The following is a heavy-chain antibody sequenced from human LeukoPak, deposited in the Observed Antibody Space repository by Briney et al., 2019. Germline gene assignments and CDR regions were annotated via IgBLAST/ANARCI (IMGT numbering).Heavy chain of an antibody. CDR2: ILQSGDT. V-gene: IGHV4-34*12. Sequence: SETLSLTCAIYGGSFDDYYWSWIRQSPGKGLEWIGEILQSGDTNYNPSLKSRVTISLDTSKNQLSLKLMSVTAADTAVYYCASLMQGSGSYSNYYYGIDVWGKGTTVIVSS. CDR1: GGSFDDYY. D-gene: IGHD3-10*01. J-gene: IGHJ6*04. CDR3: ASLMQGSGSYSNYYYGIDV.